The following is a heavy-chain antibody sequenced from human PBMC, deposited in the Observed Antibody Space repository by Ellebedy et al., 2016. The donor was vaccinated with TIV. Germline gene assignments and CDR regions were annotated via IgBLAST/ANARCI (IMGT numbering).Heavy chain of an antibody. CDR2: IYYSGST. Sequence: MPSETLSLTCTVSGGSISSSTYYWGWIRQSPGKGLEWIGNIYYSGSTYYNPSLKSRVTISVDTSNNRFSLKLSSVSAADTAVYFCARKGMYMKHGFFQHWGQGTLVTVSS. CDR3: ARKGMYMKHGFFQH. V-gene: IGHV4-39*07. CDR1: GGSISSSTYY. J-gene: IGHJ1*01. D-gene: IGHD5-24*01.